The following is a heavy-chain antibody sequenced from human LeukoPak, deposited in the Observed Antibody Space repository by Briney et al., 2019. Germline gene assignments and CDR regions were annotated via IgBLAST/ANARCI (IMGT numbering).Heavy chain of an antibody. V-gene: IGHV3-23*01. D-gene: IGHD6-19*01. CDR3: AKDLSSGWYPYYFDF. J-gene: IGHJ4*02. Sequence: PGGSLRLSCAASGFTFSNYAMNWLRQAPGKGLEWVSAISGSGAATFNADSVKGRFTISRDNSKNTLYLQMNSLRAEDTAVYYCAKDLSSGWYPYYFDFWGRGTLVTVSS. CDR1: GFTFSNYA. CDR2: ISGSGAAT.